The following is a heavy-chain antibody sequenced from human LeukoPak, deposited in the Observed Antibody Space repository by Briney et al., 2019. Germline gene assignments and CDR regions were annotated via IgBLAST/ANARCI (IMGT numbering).Heavy chain of an antibody. CDR2: IYHSGST. CDR1: GGSISSSNW. D-gene: IGHD6-13*01. Sequence: SETLSLTCALSGGSISSSNWWSWVRQPPGKGLEWIGEIYHSGSTNYNPSLKSRVTISVYKSKNQFSLKLSSVTAADTAVYYCARAPGYSSSPMDYWGQGTLVTVSS. J-gene: IGHJ4*02. CDR3: ARAPGYSSSPMDY. V-gene: IGHV4-4*02.